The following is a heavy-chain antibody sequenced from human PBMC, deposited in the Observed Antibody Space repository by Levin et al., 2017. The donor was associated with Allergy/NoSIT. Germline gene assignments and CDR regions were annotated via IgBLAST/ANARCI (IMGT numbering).Heavy chain of an antibody. CDR3: ARGRSYCSGGSCYRKNWFDP. Sequence: GSLRLSCAVYGGSFSGYYWSWIRQPPGKGLEWIGEINHSGSTNYNPSLKSRVTISVDTSKNQFSLKLSSVTAADTAVYYCARGRSYCSGGSCYRKNWFDPWGQGTLVTVSS. CDR1: GGSFSGYY. CDR2: INHSGST. J-gene: IGHJ5*02. D-gene: IGHD2-15*01. V-gene: IGHV4-34*01.